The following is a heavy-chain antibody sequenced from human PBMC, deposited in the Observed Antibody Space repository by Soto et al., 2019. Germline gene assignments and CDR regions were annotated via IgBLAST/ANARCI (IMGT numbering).Heavy chain of an antibody. CDR1: GFTFSSYG. CDR3: ARSRQLGTHLVY. Sequence: GGSLRLSCAASGFTFSSYGMHWVRQAPGKGLEWVAVIWYDGSNKYYADSVKGRFTISRDNSKNTLYLQMNSLRAEDTAVYYCARSRQLGTHLVYWGPGTLVTVFS. V-gene: IGHV3-33*01. CDR2: IWYDGSNK. J-gene: IGHJ4*01. D-gene: IGHD6-6*01.